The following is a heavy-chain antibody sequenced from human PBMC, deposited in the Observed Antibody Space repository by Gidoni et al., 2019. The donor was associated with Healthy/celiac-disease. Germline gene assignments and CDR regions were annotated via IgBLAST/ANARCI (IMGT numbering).Heavy chain of an antibody. Sequence: QVQLVQSAAEVKKPGSSVKVPCKASGSTFRSYAISWVRQAPGQGLEWMGGIIPIFGTANYAQKFQGRVTITADESTSTAYMELSSLRSEDTAVYYCLLYYDSSGPPTYYFDYWGQGTLVTVSS. CDR2: IIPIFGTA. CDR1: GSTFRSYA. V-gene: IGHV1-69*01. D-gene: IGHD3-22*01. J-gene: IGHJ4*02. CDR3: LLYYDSSGPPTYYFDY.